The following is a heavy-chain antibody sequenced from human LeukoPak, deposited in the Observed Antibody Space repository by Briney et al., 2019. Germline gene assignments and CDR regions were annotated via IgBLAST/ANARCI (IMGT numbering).Heavy chain of an antibody. Sequence: GGSLRLSCAASGFTVSSNYMSWVRQAPGKGLEWVSVIYSGGSTYYAGSVKGRFTISRDNAKNSLYLQMNSLRAEDTALYYCARGRYSGSYLLDYWGQGTLVTVSS. CDR1: GFTVSSNY. CDR2: IYSGGST. V-gene: IGHV3-66*01. J-gene: IGHJ4*02. D-gene: IGHD1-26*01. CDR3: ARGRYSGSYLLDY.